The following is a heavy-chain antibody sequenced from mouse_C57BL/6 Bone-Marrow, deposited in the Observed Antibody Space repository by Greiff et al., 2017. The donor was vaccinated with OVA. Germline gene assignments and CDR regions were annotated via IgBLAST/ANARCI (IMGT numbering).Heavy chain of an antibody. CDR2: IYPGDGDT. CDR1: GYAFSSSW. J-gene: IGHJ1*03. Sequence: VQVVESGPELVHPGSSFKISCKASGYAFSSSWMNWVKQRPGKGLEWIGRIYPGDGDTNYNGKFKGKATLTADKSSSTAYMQLSSLTSEDSAVYFCARSGYYGSSFWYFDVWGTGTTVTVSS. V-gene: IGHV1-82*01. CDR3: ARSGYYGSSFWYFDV. D-gene: IGHD1-1*01.